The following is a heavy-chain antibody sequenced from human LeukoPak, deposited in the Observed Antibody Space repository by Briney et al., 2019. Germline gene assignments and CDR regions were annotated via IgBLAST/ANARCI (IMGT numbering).Heavy chain of an antibody. D-gene: IGHD6-13*01. J-gene: IGHJ6*02. CDR3: AREFQLVPQRFDI. Sequence: ASVKVSCKASGGTFSSYAISWVRQAPGQGLEWMGGIIPIFGTANYAQKFQGRVTITADESTSTAYMELSSLRSEDTAVYYCAREFQLVPQRFDIWGQGTTVTVSS. V-gene: IGHV1-69*13. CDR2: IIPIFGTA. CDR1: GGTFSSYA.